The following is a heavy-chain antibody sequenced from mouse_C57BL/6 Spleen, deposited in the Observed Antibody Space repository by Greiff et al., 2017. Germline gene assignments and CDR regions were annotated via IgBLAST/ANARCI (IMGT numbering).Heavy chain of an antibody. Sequence: EVKLMESGGGLVKPGGSLKLSCAASGFTFSDYGMHWVRQAPEKGLEWVAYISSGSSTIYYADNVKGRFIISSDTAKNTLFLQMTSLRCEDAAMSYCARVTTVVARGYLDYWGQGTTLTVSS. J-gene: IGHJ2*01. CDR1: GFTFSDYG. V-gene: IGHV5-17*01. CDR2: ISSGSSTI. CDR3: ARVTTVVARGYLDY. D-gene: IGHD1-1*01.